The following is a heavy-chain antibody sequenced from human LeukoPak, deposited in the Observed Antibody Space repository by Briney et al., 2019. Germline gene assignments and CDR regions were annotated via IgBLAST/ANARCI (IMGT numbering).Heavy chain of an antibody. D-gene: IGHD2-2*01. Sequence: GGSLRPSCAASGFTFSDYYMSWIRQAPGKGLEWVSYIRSSGSTIYYADSVKGRFTISRDNAKNSLYLQMNSLRAEDTAVYYCARVDCSSTSCYEFDYWGQGTLVTVSS. CDR2: IRSSGSTI. CDR3: ARVDCSSTSCYEFDY. J-gene: IGHJ4*02. CDR1: GFTFSDYY. V-gene: IGHV3-11*04.